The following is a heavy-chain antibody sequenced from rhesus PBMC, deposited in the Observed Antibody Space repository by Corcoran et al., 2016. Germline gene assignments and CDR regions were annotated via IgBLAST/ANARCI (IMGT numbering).Heavy chain of an antibody. CDR3: AREGSSWSSYYYGLDS. D-gene: IGHD6-13*01. Sequence: QLQLQESGPGLVTPSEPLPVTCAVSGGSLSSSSWSWLRPAPGEGLGWIGYIYGSGSSTNYNPSLKSRVTLSVDTSKNQFSLKLSSVTAADTAVYYCAREGSSWSSYYYGLDSWGQGVVVTVSS. CDR2: IYGSGSST. CDR1: GGSLSSSS. J-gene: IGHJ6*01. V-gene: IGHV4-169*02.